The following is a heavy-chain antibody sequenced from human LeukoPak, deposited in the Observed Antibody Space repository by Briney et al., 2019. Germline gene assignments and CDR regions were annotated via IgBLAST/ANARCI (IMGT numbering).Heavy chain of an antibody. J-gene: IGHJ4*02. D-gene: IGHD4-17*01. Sequence: PGGSLRLSCAASGFTFNDYGMHWVRQAPGKGLEWVAFIRYDGSNKYYADSVKGRFTISRDNSKNTLYLQMNSLRAEDTAVYYCAKDVSSHGDYLFDYWGQGTLVTVSS. CDR3: AKDVSSHGDYLFDY. CDR1: GFTFNDYG. V-gene: IGHV3-30*02. CDR2: IRYDGSNK.